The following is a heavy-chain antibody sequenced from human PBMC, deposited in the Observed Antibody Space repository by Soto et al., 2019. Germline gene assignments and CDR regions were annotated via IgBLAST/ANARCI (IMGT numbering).Heavy chain of an antibody. D-gene: IGHD6-19*01. J-gene: IGHJ1*01. CDR1: GGSISSYY. V-gene: IGHV4-59*01. CDR3: ARVIAVAGTRYFQH. CDR2: IYYSGST. Sequence: QVQLQESGPGLVKPSETLSLTCTVSGGSISSYYWSRIRQPPGKGLEWIGYIYYSGSTNYNPSLKSRVTISVDTSKNQFSLKLSSVTAADTAVYYCARVIAVAGTRYFQHWGQGTLVTVSS.